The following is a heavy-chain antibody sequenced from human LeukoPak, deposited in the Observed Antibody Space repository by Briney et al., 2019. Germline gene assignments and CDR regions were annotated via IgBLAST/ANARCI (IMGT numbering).Heavy chain of an antibody. V-gene: IGHV3-48*03. CDR3: ARVFVGENFDY. CDR1: GFTFSSYE. Sequence: GGSLRLSCVASGFTFSSYEMNWVRQAPGKGLEWLSYISYTGSNKYYADSVKGRFTISRDNAKNSLYLQMNSLRAEDTAVYFCARVFVGENFDYWGQGTLVTVSS. CDR2: ISYTGSNK. J-gene: IGHJ4*02. D-gene: IGHD3-10*02.